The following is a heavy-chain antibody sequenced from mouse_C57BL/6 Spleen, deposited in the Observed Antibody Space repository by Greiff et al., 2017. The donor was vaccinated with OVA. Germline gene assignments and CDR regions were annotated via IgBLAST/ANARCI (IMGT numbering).Heavy chain of an antibody. CDR1: GFTFSSYA. J-gene: IGHJ2*01. CDR3: ARDRDYYGSSWDY. D-gene: IGHD1-1*01. Sequence: EVKLVESGGGLVKPGGSLKLSCAASGFTFSSYAMSWVRQTPEKRLEWVATISDGGSYTYYPDNVKGRFTISRDNAKNNLYLQMSHLKSEDTAMYYCARDRDYYGSSWDYWGQGTTLTVSS. CDR2: ISDGGSYT. V-gene: IGHV5-4*01.